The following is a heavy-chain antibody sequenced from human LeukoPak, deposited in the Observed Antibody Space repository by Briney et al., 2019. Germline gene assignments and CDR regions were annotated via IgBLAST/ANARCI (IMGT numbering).Heavy chain of an antibody. J-gene: IGHJ6*04. V-gene: IGHV4-34*01. CDR3: ARGAPYCSSTSCGV. Sequence: SETLSLTCAVYGGSFSGYYWSWIRQPPGKGLEWIGEINHSGSTNYNPSLKSRVTISVDTSKNQSSLKLSSVTAADTAVYYCARGAPYCSSTSCGVWGKGTTVTVSS. CDR2: INHSGST. D-gene: IGHD2-2*01. CDR1: GGSFSGYY.